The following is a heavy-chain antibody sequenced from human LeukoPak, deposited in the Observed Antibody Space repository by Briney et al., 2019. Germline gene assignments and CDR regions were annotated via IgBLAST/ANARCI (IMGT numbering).Heavy chain of an antibody. D-gene: IGHD6-13*01. Sequence: GGSLRLSCAASGFSFSNYWMNWVRKAPGKGLVWVSRINSDGTSTHYADSVKGRFTISRDNAKSTLYIQMNSLRAEDTAVYFCARDRSDSSSWWAEFDYWGQGNLVTVSS. CDR3: ARDRSDSSSWWAEFDY. J-gene: IGHJ4*02. CDR2: INSDGTST. CDR1: GFSFSNYW. V-gene: IGHV3-74*01.